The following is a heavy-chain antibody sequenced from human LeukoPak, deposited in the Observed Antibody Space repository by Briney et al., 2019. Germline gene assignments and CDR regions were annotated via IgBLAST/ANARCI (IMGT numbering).Heavy chain of an antibody. CDR2: IFYGGST. CDR3: ARDPDASGAGL. Sequence: SETLSLTCTVSGDSVASYYWSWIRQPPGKPLEWIGYIFYGGSTNYNPSLKSRVTMSVDTSKNQFSLKLSSVTAADTAVYYCARDPDASGAGLWGQGTLVTVSS. D-gene: IGHD3-10*01. CDR1: GDSVASYY. V-gene: IGHV4-59*02. J-gene: IGHJ4*02.